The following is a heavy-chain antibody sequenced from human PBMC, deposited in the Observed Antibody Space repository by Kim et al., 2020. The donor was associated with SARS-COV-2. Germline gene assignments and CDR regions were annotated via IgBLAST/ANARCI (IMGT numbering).Heavy chain of an antibody. CDR3: ARRLDAAPYYDILTGRYYFDY. V-gene: IGHV4-39*01. D-gene: IGHD3-9*01. J-gene: IGHJ4*02. CDR2: IYYSGST. CDR1: GGSISSSSYY. Sequence: SETLSLTCTVSGGSISSSSYYWGWIRQPPGKGLEWIGSIYYSGSTYYNPSLKSRVTISVDTSKNQFSLKLSSVTAADTAVYYCARRLDAAPYYDILTGRYYFDYWGQGTLVTVSS.